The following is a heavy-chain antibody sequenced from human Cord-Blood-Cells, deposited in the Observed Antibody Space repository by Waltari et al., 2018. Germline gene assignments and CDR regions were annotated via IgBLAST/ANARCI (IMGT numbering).Heavy chain of an antibody. CDR2: IIPIVGTA. V-gene: IGHV1-69*01. D-gene: IGHD6-6*01. J-gene: IGHJ5*02. CDR3: ANQPIAARNWVDP. CDR1: GGTFSSYA. Sequence: QVQLVQSGAEVKKPGSSVKVSCQASGGTFSSYAISWVRQAPGQGLEWMGGIIPIVGTANYGQKFQGRVTITADQSTSTAYMELSSLRSEDTAMYYCANQPIAARNWVDPWGQGTLVTVSS.